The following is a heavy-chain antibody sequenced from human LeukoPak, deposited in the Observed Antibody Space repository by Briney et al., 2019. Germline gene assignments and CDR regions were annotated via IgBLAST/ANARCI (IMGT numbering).Heavy chain of an antibody. CDR3: VREDTPATANY. CDR1: GFNFANHA. V-gene: IGHV3-23*01. Sequence: GGSLRLSCAASGFNFANHAISWVRQTPGKGLEWASAISGGGDITYYADSVTGRFTISRDNSKDTLFLQMHSLRPGDTAVYYCVREDTPATANYWGQGTLVTISS. CDR2: ISGGGDIT. D-gene: IGHD2-21*02. J-gene: IGHJ4*02.